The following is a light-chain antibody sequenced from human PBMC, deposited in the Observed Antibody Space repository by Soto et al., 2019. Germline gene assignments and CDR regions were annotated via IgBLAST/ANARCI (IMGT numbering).Light chain of an antibody. V-gene: IGKV1-5*03. CDR2: KAS. Sequence: DIQMTQSPSTLSASVGDRVTITCRASQSISNWLAWYQQKPGKAPKLLIYKASNLESGVPSRFSGSGSGTAFTLTISSLQPDDFATYYCQHYNSYSEAFGQGTKVDIK. J-gene: IGKJ1*01. CDR1: QSISNW. CDR3: QHYNSYSEA.